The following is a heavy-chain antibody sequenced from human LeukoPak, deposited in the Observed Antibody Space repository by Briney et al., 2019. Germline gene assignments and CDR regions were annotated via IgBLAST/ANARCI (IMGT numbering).Heavy chain of an antibody. Sequence: SETLSLTCAVYGGSFSGYYWSWIRQPPGKGLEWIGEINHSGSTNYNPSLKSRVTISVDTSKNQFSLNLSSVTAADTAVYYCARATTVYDWIWGQGTLVTVSS. D-gene: IGHD5/OR15-5a*01. J-gene: IGHJ4*02. CDR1: GGSFSGYY. CDR3: ARATTVYDWI. CDR2: INHSGST. V-gene: IGHV4-34*01.